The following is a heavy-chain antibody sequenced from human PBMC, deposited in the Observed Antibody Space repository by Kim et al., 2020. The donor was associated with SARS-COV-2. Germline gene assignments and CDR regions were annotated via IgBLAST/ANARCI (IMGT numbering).Heavy chain of an antibody. CDR2: IYPGDSDT. CDR1: GYSFTSYW. Sequence: GESLKISCKGSGYSFTSYWIGWVRQMPGKGLEWMGIIYPGDSDTRYSPSFQGQVTISADKSISTAYLPWSSLKASDTAMYYCARVPALYYYDSSGYYDYPYYFDYWGQGTLVTVSS. J-gene: IGHJ4*02. V-gene: IGHV5-51*01. D-gene: IGHD3-22*01. CDR3: ARVPALYYYDSSGYYDYPYYFDY.